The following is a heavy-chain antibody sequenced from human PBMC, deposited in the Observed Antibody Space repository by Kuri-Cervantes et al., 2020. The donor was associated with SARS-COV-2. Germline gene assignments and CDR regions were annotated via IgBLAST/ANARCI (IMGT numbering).Heavy chain of an antibody. CDR1: GYTFTGYY. J-gene: IGHJ5*02. D-gene: IGHD2-21*01. Sequence: ASVKVSCKASGYTFTGYYMHWVRQAPGQGLEWMGWINPNSGGTNYAQKFQGRVTMTRDTSISTAYMELSRLRSEDTAVYYCARQATGDLFRAQGKWFDPWGQGTLVTVSS. CDR2: INPNSGGT. V-gene: IGHV1-2*02. CDR3: ARQATGDLFRAQGKWFDP.